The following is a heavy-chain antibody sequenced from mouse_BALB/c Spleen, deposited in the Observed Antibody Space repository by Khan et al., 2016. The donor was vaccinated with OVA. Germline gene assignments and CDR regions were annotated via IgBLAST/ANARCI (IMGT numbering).Heavy chain of an antibody. CDR2: VSTGGGYT. CDR1: GFTFSTYG. J-gene: IGHJ3*01. V-gene: IGHV5-6*01. D-gene: IGHD4-1*01. CDR3: ASHLTGSFAY. Sequence: EVQLVESGGDLVKPGGSLKLSCAASGFTFSTYGMSWVRQTPDKRLEWVATVSTGGGYTYYPDSVKGRFTISRDNAKNTLYLQMRSLKSEDTAMYYCASHLTGSFAYWGQGTLVTVSA.